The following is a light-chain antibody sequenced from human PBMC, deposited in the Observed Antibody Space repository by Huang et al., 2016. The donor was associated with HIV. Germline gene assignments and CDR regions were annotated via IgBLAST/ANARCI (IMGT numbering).Light chain of an antibody. Sequence: DIQMTQSPPSLSASVGDSVTIACRASQNVNTYLNWYQQKPGQAPRLPSFAASRLRSGVPSRFSGSGSGTEFTLTISSLQLEDFATYYCQQRFSTTITFGQGTRLDIK. CDR3: QQRFSTTIT. CDR1: QNVNTY. J-gene: IGKJ5*01. V-gene: IGKV1-39*01. CDR2: AAS.